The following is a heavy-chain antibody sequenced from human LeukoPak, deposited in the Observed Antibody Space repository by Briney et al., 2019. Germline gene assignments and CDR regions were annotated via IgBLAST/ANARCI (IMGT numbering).Heavy chain of an antibody. Sequence: SETLSLTCTVSGGSISTYYWSWIRQSPGKGLEWIGYVYYCGSTNYNPSLKSRVTMSVDTSSNQFSLKLSSVTVADTAVYYCARGSYVSGSYNYYGMDVGGKGTTVTVSS. D-gene: IGHD3-10*01. CDR3: ARGSYVSGSYNYYGMDV. CDR1: GGSISTYY. CDR2: VYYCGST. J-gene: IGHJ6*04. V-gene: IGHV4-59*01.